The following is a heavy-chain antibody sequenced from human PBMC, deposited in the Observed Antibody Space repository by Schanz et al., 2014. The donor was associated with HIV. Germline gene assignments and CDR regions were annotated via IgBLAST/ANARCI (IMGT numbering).Heavy chain of an antibody. CDR2: ITNSGNRM. J-gene: IGHJ5*01. CDR1: GFTFSNYG. Sequence: EVQVVESGGGVVRPGKSLRLSCEASGFTFSNYGMHWVRQAPGKGLEWISYITNSGNRMNYADSVKGRFTTSRDNAKNSLYLQMNTLRADDTAVYYCARDKSNLGMDSWGQGTLVTVSS. V-gene: IGHV3-48*04. CDR3: ARDKSNLGMDS.